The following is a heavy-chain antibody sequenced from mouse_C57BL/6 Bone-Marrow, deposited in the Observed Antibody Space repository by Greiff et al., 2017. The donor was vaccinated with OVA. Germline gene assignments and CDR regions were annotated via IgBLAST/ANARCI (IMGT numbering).Heavy chain of an antibody. CDR2: ISSGSSTI. D-gene: IGHD2-2*01. Sequence: EVQLVESGGGLVKPGGSLKLSCAASGFTFSDYGMHWVRQAPEKGLEWVAYISSGSSTIYYADTVKGRFTISRDNAKNTLFRQMTSLRSEDTAMYYCARVSTMVTTDYFDYWGQGTTLTVSS. J-gene: IGHJ2*01. V-gene: IGHV5-17*01. CDR3: ARVSTMVTTDYFDY. CDR1: GFTFSDYG.